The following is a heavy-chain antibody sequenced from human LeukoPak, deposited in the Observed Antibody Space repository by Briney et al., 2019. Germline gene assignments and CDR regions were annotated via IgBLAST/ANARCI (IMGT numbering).Heavy chain of an antibody. CDR2: IYHSGST. Sequence: SETLSLTCTVSGYSISSGYYWGWLRQPPGKGLEWIGSIYHSGSTYYNPSLKSQVTISVDTSKNQFSLKLSSVTAADTAVYYCARGIVVVAQLGFYFYYMDVWGKGTTVTISS. V-gene: IGHV4-38-2*02. CDR3: ARGIVVVAQLGFYFYYMDV. D-gene: IGHD2-15*01. J-gene: IGHJ6*03. CDR1: GYSISSGYY.